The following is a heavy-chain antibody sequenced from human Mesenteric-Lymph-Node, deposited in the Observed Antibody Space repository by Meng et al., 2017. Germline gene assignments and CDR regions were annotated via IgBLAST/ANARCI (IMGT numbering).Heavy chain of an antibody. Sequence: SETLSLTCTVSGGSISSYYWSWIRQPAGKGLEWIGRIYTSGSTNYNPSLKSRVTMSVDTSKNQFSLKLSSVTAADTAVYYCARGKRQWLVRIWFDPWGQGTLVTVSS. CDR2: IYTSGST. CDR3: ARGKRQWLVRIWFDP. J-gene: IGHJ5*02. CDR1: GGSISSYY. V-gene: IGHV4-4*07. D-gene: IGHD6-19*01.